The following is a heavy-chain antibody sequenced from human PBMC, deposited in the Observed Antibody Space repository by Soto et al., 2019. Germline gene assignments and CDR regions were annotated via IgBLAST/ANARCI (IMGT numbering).Heavy chain of an antibody. CDR3: ARGYFDGSGYYHDY. V-gene: IGHV3-72*01. J-gene: IGHJ4*02. CDR2: TRNRANSYTT. Sequence: GSLRLSCAASGFTFSDHYMDWVRQGPGKGLEWVGRTRNRANSYTTDYAASVKGRFTISRDDSKNSLYLQMNSLKTEDTAVYYCARGYFDGSGYYHDYWGQGTLVTVSS. CDR1: GFTFSDHY. D-gene: IGHD3-22*01.